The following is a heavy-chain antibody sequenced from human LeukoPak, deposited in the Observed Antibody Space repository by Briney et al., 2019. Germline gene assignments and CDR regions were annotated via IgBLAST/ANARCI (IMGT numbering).Heavy chain of an antibody. CDR2: IYYSGST. J-gene: IGHJ4*02. CDR1: GGSISSSSYY. CDR3: ATYNPNIYYYDSSGYYYGFARPHPSAFDY. D-gene: IGHD3-22*01. Sequence: SETLSLTCTVSGGSISSSSYYWGWIRQPPGKGLEWIGSIYYSGSTYYNPSLKSRVTISVDTSKNQFSLKLSSVTAADTAVYYCATYNPNIYYYDSSGYYYGFARPHPSAFDYWGQGTLVTVSS. V-gene: IGHV4-39*01.